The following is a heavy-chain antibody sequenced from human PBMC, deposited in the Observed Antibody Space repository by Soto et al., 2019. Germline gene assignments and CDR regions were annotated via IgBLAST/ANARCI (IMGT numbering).Heavy chain of an antibody. Sequence: VQLEESGPGLLKPSQTLSLTCTVSGESIATGAFYWSWIRLQSGKGPEWIGSIFYAGDTYYNPSLNSRVEISRDGSQNQFSLNLRSVTAADTAVYYCSREGDYRTLFGTWGPGTLVTVSS. CDR2: IFYAGDT. CDR1: GESIATGAFY. D-gene: IGHD3-10*02. CDR3: SREGDYRTLFGT. J-gene: IGHJ5*02. V-gene: IGHV4-31*03.